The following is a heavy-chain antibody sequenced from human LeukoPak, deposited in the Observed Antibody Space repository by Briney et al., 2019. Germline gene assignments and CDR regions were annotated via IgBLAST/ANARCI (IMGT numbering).Heavy chain of an antibody. Sequence: SETLSLTCTVSGGSISSSSYFWGWIRQPPEKGLEWIGSIYYSGSSYYNPSLKSRVTISVDTSKNQFSLRLNSVTAADTAVYYCARLVWYYYDSSGYYRDYWGQGTLVTVSS. CDR3: ARLVWYYYDSSGYYRDY. CDR1: GGSISSSSYF. CDR2: IYYSGSS. D-gene: IGHD3-22*01. J-gene: IGHJ4*02. V-gene: IGHV4-39*01.